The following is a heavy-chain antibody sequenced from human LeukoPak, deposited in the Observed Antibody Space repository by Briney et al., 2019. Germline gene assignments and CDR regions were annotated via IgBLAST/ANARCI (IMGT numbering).Heavy chain of an antibody. V-gene: IGHV3-15*01. CDR1: GFDFSFTW. CDR3: TTESGYKTARQRGFDS. CDR2: IKSKSSGETI. Sequence: GGSLRLSCAASGFDFSFTWMSWVRQAPGKGLELVGRIKSKSSGETIDYAAPVRGRFTISRDDTENMVFLQMSSLKTEDTAVYYCTTESGYKTARQRGFDSWGQGILVTVSS. J-gene: IGHJ4*02. D-gene: IGHD5-12*01.